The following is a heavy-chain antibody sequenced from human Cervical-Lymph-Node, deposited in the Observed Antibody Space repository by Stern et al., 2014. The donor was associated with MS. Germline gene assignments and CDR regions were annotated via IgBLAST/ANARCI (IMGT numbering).Heavy chain of an antibody. CDR3: ARGGGYYGGRLDY. CDR1: GFPFSAYY. J-gene: IGHJ4*02. D-gene: IGHD3-10*01. V-gene: IGHV3-11*01. Sequence: VQLLESGGGLVKPGGSLRLSCAASGFPFSAYYMSWIRQAPGKGLEWVSYITSSGDTIYYADSVKGRFTISRDNAKNSLDLQMNSLRAEDTAIYYCARGGGYYGGRLDYWGQGILITVSS. CDR2: ITSSGDTI.